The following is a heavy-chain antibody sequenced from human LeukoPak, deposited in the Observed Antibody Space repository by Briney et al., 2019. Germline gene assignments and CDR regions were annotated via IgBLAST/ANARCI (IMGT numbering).Heavy chain of an antibody. J-gene: IGHJ4*02. CDR2: IYPGDSDT. V-gene: IGHV5-51*01. Sequence: GESLKISCRGSGYSFTSYWIGWVRQMPGKGLKWMGIIYPGDSDTRYSPSFQGQVTISADKSISTAYLQWSSLKASDTAMYYCARLSSSDWNVAGFDYWGQGTLVTVSS. D-gene: IGHD6-19*01. CDR3: ARLSSSDWNVAGFDY. CDR1: GYSFTSYW.